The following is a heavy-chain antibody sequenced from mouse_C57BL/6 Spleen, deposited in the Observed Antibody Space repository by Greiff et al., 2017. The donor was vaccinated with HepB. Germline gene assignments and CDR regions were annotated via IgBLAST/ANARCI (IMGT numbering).Heavy chain of an antibody. CDR1: GYAFSSSW. V-gene: IGHV1-82*01. J-gene: IGHJ4*01. D-gene: IGHD1-1*01. CDR3: APYYGSSLYAMDY. Sequence: VMLVESGPELVKPGASVKISCKASGYAFSSSWMNWVKQRPGKGLEWIGRIYPGDGDTNYNGKFKGKATLTADKSSSTAYMQLSSLTSEDSAVYFCAPYYGSSLYAMDYWGQGTSVTVSS. CDR2: IYPGDGDT.